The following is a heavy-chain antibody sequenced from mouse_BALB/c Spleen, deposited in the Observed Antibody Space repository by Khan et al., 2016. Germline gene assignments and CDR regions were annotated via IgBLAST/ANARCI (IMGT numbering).Heavy chain of an antibody. CDR3: ARKGARNSDAMDY. J-gene: IGHJ4*01. CDR1: GFTFSSFG. CDR2: ISSGSSTI. V-gene: IGHV5-17*02. Sequence: EVELVESGGGLVQPGGSRKLSCAASGFTFSSFGMHWVRQAPEKGLEWVAYISSGSSTIYYAETVKGRFTISRDNPKNTLFLQMTSLRSEDSAMYYCARKGARNSDAMDYWGQGTSVTVSS.